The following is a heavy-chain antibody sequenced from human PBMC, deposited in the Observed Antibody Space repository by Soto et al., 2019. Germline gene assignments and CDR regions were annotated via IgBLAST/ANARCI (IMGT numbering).Heavy chain of an antibody. CDR1: GFTFSRYW. J-gene: IGHJ5*02. CDR2: IKQDGSEK. V-gene: IGHV3-7*01. Sequence: PGGALRVSCAASGFTFSRYWMSWVRQAPGKGLEWVANIKQDGSEKYYVDSVKGRFTISRDNAKNSLYLQMNSLRAEDTAVYYCARESPFPALEWLFSLDPWGQGTLVTVSS. D-gene: IGHD3-3*01. CDR3: ARESPFPALEWLFSLDP.